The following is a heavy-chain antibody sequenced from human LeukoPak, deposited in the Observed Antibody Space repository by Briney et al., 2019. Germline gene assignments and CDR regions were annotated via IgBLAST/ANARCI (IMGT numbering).Heavy chain of an antibody. V-gene: IGHV3-66*01. CDR3: AREVGGGAAGQ. J-gene: IGHJ4*02. D-gene: IGHD3-16*01. Sequence: PGGSLRLSCAASGFTVSSNYMSWVRQVPGKGLEWVSVIYSDGTISYADSVKGRFTISRDNSENTLYLQMNSLRVEDTAVYYCAREVGGGAAGQWGQGTLVTGSS. CDR2: IYSDGTI. CDR1: GFTVSSNY.